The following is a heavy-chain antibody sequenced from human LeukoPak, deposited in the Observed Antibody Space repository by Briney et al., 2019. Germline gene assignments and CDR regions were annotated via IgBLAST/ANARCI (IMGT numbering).Heavy chain of an antibody. Sequence: GGSLRLSCAASGFTFSSYEMNWVRQAPGKGLEWVSAISGSGGSTYYADSVKGRFTISRDNSKNTLYLQMNSLRAEDAAVYYCTRENWHLDYWGQGNLVTVSS. V-gene: IGHV3-23*01. CDR2: ISGSGGST. CDR1: GFTFSSYE. CDR3: TRENWHLDY. J-gene: IGHJ4*02.